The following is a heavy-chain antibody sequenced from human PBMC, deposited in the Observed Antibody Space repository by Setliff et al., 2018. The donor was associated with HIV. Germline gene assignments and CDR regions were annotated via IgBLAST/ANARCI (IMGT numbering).Heavy chain of an antibody. Sequence: GASVKVSCKASGYTFTGYFMHWVRQAPGQGLEWMGWINPNSGGTTYAQKFQGRVTMTRDTSISTAYMEVSRLSSEDTTVYYCAREKLLISELGWLDPWGQGTPVTVSS. V-gene: IGHV1-2*02. CDR3: AREKLLISELGWLDP. J-gene: IGHJ5*02. CDR1: GYTFTGYF. D-gene: IGHD7-27*01. CDR2: INPNSGGT.